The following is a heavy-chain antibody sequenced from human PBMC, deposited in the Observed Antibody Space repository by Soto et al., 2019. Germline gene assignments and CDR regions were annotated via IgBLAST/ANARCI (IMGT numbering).Heavy chain of an antibody. CDR1: GGSISSYY. CDR3: ARDRGGVPPNRLAP. V-gene: IGHV4-59*01. CDR2: IHYSGST. Sequence: PSETLSLTCTVSGGSISSYYWSWIRQPPGKGLEWIGYIHYSGSTNYNPSLKSRVTISVDTSKNQFSLKLSSVTAADTAVYYCARDRGGVPPNRLAPCGQGTLVTVSS. D-gene: IGHD3-10*01. J-gene: IGHJ5*02.